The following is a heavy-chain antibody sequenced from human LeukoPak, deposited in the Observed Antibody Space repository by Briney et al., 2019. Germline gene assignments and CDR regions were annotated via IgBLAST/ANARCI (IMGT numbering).Heavy chain of an antibody. CDR1: GYTFTSYG. J-gene: IGHJ6*02. CDR2: ISAYNGNT. Sequence: ASVKVSCKASGYTFTSYGISWERQAPGQGLEWMGWISAYNGNTNYAQKLQGRVTMTTDTSTSTAYMELRSLRSDDTAVYYCAYQLLSGDYYYGMDVWGQGTTVTVSS. D-gene: IGHD2-2*01. CDR3: AYQLLSGDYYYGMDV. V-gene: IGHV1-18*04.